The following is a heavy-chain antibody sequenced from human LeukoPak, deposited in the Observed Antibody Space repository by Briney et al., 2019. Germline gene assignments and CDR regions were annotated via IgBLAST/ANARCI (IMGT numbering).Heavy chain of an antibody. CDR1: GFTLSTYW. V-gene: IGHV3-7*05. CDR2: INQDGSEK. Sequence: GSLRLSCAASGFTLSTYWMSWVRQAPGKGLEWVANINQDGSEKYYVDSVKGRFAVSRDNAKNSPYLQMNSLRAEDTAVYYCARDKSYGDSEDYWGQGTLVTVSS. CDR3: ARDKSYGDSEDY. J-gene: IGHJ4*02. D-gene: IGHD4-17*01.